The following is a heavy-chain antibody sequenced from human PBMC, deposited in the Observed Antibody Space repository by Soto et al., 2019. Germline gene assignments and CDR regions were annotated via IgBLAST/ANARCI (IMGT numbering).Heavy chain of an antibody. J-gene: IGHJ4*02. D-gene: IGHD3-16*01. Sequence: QVQLQESGPGLVKPSQTLSLTCTVSGGSISSGGYYWSWIRQHPGKGLEWIGYIYYSGSTYYNPSLKSRVTXSVXXSKNQFSXKLXSXTAADTAVYYCARXSNPWGNSVMDYWGQGTLVTVSS. CDR2: IYYSGST. V-gene: IGHV4-31*03. CDR1: GGSISSGGYY. CDR3: ARXSNPWGNSVMDY.